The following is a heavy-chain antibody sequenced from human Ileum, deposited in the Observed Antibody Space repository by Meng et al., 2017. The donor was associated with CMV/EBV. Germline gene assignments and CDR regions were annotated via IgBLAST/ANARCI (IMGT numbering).Heavy chain of an antibody. CDR1: GFSFSSHA. D-gene: IGHD1-14*01. CDR2: ISKDGNNK. Sequence: GGSLRLSCAASGFSFSSHAMHWVRQAPGKGLEWVTIISKDGNNKYYADSVKGRVTISRDNSKNILYLQMNSLRGEDTAVYYCARDRYPGTTSPAYGMDVWGQGNTVTVSS. CDR3: ARDRYPGTTSPAYGMDV. V-gene: IGHV3-30*04. J-gene: IGHJ6*01.